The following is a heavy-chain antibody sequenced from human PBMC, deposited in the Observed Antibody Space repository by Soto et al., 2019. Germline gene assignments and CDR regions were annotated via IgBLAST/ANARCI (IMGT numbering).Heavy chain of an antibody. Sequence: SETLSLTCTGSGGSLSSYYWSWIRQPPGKGLEWIGYIYYSGSTNYNPSLKSRVTISVDTSKNQFSLKLSSVTAADTAVYYCAREATVTRKYCYYYYMGVWGKGTTGTLSS. V-gene: IGHV4-59*01. J-gene: IGHJ6*03. CDR2: IYYSGST. CDR1: GGSLSSYY. D-gene: IGHD4-4*01. CDR3: AREATVTRKYCYYYYMGV.